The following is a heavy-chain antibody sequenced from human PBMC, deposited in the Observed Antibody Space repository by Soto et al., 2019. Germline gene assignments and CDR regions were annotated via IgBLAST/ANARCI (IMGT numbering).Heavy chain of an antibody. CDR1: GFTFSSYS. CDR3: ARDPRPGSSSWYGGVKYDY. Sequence: GGSLRLSCAASGFTFSSYSMIWVRQAPGKGLEWVSSISSSSSYIYYADSVKGRFTISRDNAKNSLYLQMNSLRAEDTAVYYCARDPRPGSSSWYGGVKYDYWGQGTLVTVS. J-gene: IGHJ4*02. V-gene: IGHV3-21*01. CDR2: ISSSSSYI. D-gene: IGHD6-13*01.